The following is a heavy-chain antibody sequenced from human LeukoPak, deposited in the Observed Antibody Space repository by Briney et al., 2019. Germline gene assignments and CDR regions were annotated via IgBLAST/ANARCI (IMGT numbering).Heavy chain of an antibody. CDR1: GFTFTSSS. J-gene: IGHJ4*02. V-gene: IGHV1-58*01. CDR2: IVVGSGNT. CDR3: AARNAYGDYTLYFDY. D-gene: IGHD4-17*01. Sequence: SVKVSCKTSGFTFTSSSVQWVRQARGQRLEWIGWIVVGSGNTNYAQKFQERVTITRDMSTSTAYMELSSLRSEDTAVYYCAARNAYGDYTLYFDYWGQGTLVTVSS.